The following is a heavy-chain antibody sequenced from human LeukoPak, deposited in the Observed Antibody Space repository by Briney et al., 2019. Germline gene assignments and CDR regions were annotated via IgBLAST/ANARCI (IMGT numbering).Heavy chain of an antibody. CDR1: GGTFSSYA. CDR3: ARDQKPDIVVVPAARPHWFDP. Sequence: SVKVSCKASGGTFSSYAISWVRQAPGQGLEWMGRIIPIFGIANYAQKFQGRVTITADKSTSTAYMELSSLRSEDTAVYYCARDQKPDIVVVPAARPHWFDPWGQGTLVTVS. J-gene: IGHJ5*02. D-gene: IGHD2-2*01. CDR2: IIPIFGIA. V-gene: IGHV1-69*04.